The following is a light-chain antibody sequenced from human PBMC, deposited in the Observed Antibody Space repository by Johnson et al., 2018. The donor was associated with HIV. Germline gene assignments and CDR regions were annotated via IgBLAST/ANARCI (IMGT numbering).Light chain of an antibody. V-gene: IGLV1-51*01. CDR1: SSNIGNNF. CDR3: GTWDSSLNVEV. CDR2: DTD. Sequence: QSVLTQPPSVSAAPGQKVTISCSGSSSNIGNNFVSWYQQVPGTAPKLLIYDTDKRPSGIPDRISGSKSGTSATLGIAGLQTGDEADYYCGTWDSSLNVEVCGTGTRVTVL. J-gene: IGLJ1*01.